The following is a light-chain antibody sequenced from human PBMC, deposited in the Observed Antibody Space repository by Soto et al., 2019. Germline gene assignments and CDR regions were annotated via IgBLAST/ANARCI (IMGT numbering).Light chain of an antibody. Sequence: QSVLTQPPSASGSPGQSVTISCTGTSSDVGGYKYVSWYQQHPGKAPKLMISEVSKRPSGVPDRFSGSKSGNTASLTVSGLHAEDEADYYCSSYAGSNTVVFGGGTKVTVL. J-gene: IGLJ3*02. CDR1: SSDVGGYKY. CDR3: SSYAGSNTVV. CDR2: EVS. V-gene: IGLV2-8*01.